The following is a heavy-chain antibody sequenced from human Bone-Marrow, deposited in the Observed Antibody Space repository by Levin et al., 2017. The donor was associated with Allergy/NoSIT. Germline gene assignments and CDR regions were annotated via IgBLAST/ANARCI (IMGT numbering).Heavy chain of an antibody. Sequence: EASVKVSCAASGFTFSSYSMNWVRQAPGKGLEWVSYISSSSSTIYYADSVKGRFTISRDNAKNSLFLQMNSLRDEDTAVYYCARDPRGYCSSTSCYNYFDYWGQGTLVTVSS. CDR1: GFTFSSYS. CDR3: ARDPRGYCSSTSCYNYFDY. D-gene: IGHD2-2*01. V-gene: IGHV3-48*02. CDR2: ISSSSSTI. J-gene: IGHJ4*02.